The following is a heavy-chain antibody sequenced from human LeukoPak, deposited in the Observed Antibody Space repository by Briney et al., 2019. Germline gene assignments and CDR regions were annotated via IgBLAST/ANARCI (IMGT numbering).Heavy chain of an antibody. J-gene: IGHJ5*02. Sequence: GASVKVSCKASGYTFTSYYIHWVRQAPGQGLEWMGWMNPNSGNTGYAQKFQGRVTMTRNTSISTAYMELSSLRSEDTAVYYCARGKKRAAAGIPAKNWFDPWGQGTLVTVSS. V-gene: IGHV1-8*02. D-gene: IGHD6-13*01. CDR3: ARGKKRAAAGIPAKNWFDP. CDR1: GYTFTSYY. CDR2: MNPNSGNT.